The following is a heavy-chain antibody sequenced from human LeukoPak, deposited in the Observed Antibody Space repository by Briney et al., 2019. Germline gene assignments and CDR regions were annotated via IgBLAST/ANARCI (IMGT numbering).Heavy chain of an antibody. V-gene: IGHV3-23*01. D-gene: IGHD4-23*01. CDR1: GFTFSSYA. CDR2: ISSSADST. J-gene: IGHJ4*02. CDR3: AKPLEKYTYGGNFDY. Sequence: GGSLRLSCEASGFTFSSYAMSWVRQAPGKGLAWVSVISSSADSTYYADSVKGRFTISRDNSKNTLYLQMNNLRAEETAVYYCAKPLEKYTYGGNFDYWGQGILVTVSS.